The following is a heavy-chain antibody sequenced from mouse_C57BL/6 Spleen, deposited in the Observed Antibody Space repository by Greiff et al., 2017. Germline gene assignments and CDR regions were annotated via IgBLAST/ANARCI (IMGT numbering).Heavy chain of an antibody. Sequence: EVQLQQSGPELVKPGASVKISCKASGYSFTDYNMNWVKQSNGKSLEWIGGINPNSGTTSYNQKFKGKATLTVDHSSSTAYMPLNSLTSEDSAVYYCERRGSVVAYYFDYWGQGTTLTVSS. CDR2: INPNSGTT. CDR1: GYSFTDYN. D-gene: IGHD1-1*01. J-gene: IGHJ2*01. CDR3: ERRGSVVAYYFDY. V-gene: IGHV1-39*01.